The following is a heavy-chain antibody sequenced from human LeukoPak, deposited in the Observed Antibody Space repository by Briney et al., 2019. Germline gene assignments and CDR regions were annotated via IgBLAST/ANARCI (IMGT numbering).Heavy chain of an antibody. CDR3: AREGAIRLGELSLYSSYYFDY. D-gene: IGHD3-16*02. V-gene: IGHV3-30*03. CDR2: ISYDGSNK. CDR1: GFTFSSYG. J-gene: IGHJ4*02. Sequence: GRSLRLSCAASGFTFSSYGMHWVRQAPGKGLEWVAVISYDGSNKYYADSVKGRFTISRDNSKNTLYLQMNSLRAEDTAVYYCAREGAIRLGELSLYSSYYFDYWGQGTLVTVSS.